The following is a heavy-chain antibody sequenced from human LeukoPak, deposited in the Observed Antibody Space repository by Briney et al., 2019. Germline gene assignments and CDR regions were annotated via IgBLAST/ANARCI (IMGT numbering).Heavy chain of an antibody. CDR1: GGSISSYY. J-gene: IGHJ5*02. CDR2: IYTSGST. V-gene: IGHV4-4*07. CDR3: ARDLGYCSSTSCPRRGDWFDP. D-gene: IGHD2-2*01. Sequence: SETLSLTCTVSGGSISSYYWSWIRQPAVKGLEWIGRIYTSGSTNYNPSLKSRVTMSVDTSKNQFSLKLSSVTAADTAVYYCARDLGYCSSTSCPRRGDWFDPWGQGTLVTVSS.